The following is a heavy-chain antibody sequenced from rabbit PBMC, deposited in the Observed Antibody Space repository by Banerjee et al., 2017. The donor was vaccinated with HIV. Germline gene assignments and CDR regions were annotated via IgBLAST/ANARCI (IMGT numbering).Heavy chain of an antibody. CDR3: ARGATMTMVIRL. D-gene: IGHD2-1*01. V-gene: IGHV1S45*01. Sequence: QLVESGGGLVKPGASLTLTCKASGLDFISSFWICWVRQAPGKGLEWIATIYPDYGTRDYASWVNGRFTISLDNAQNTVTLQMTSLTAADTATYFCARGATMTMVIRLWGPGTLVTVS. CDR2: IYPDYGTR. CDR1: GLDFISSFW. J-gene: IGHJ6*01.